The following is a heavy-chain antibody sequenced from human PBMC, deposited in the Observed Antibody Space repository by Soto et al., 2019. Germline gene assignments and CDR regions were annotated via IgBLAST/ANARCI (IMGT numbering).Heavy chain of an antibody. D-gene: IGHD6-13*01. J-gene: IGHJ5*01. V-gene: IGHV3-66*01. CDR1: GFTVSRNY. CDR3: ARDRDSSNWFGY. Sequence: GGSLRLSCAASGFTVSRNYMNWVRQAPGKGLEWVSVIYSGGTTYYADSVKGRFIISRDNSKNTLYLQMNSLRAEDTAVYYCARDRDSSNWFGYWGQGTLVTVSS. CDR2: IYSGGTT.